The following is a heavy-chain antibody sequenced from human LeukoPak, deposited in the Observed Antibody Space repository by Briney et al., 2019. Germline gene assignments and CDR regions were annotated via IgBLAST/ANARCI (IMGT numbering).Heavy chain of an antibody. CDR3: ARGERFCSGGNCRRLPEY. CDR2: INTDGSST. CDR1: GFTFSSYW. D-gene: IGHD2-15*01. J-gene: IGHJ4*01. V-gene: IGHV3-74*01. Sequence: GGSLTLPCAASGFTFSSYWMHWVRQAPGKGLVWVSRINTDGSSTNYADSVKGRFTISRDNAKNTLYSQMNSLRAEDTAVYYCARGERFCSGGNCRRLPEYWGEATLVTVSS.